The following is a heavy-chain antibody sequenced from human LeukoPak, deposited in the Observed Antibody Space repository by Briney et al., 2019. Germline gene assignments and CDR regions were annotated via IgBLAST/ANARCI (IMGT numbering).Heavy chain of an antibody. Sequence: SETLSLTCIVSGDYVSSHYWSWIRQPPGKTLEWIGYIYYSGITVYNPSLTSRLTISVDKNRFSLHLTSVTAADTAVYYCAKVPSYDSSGSSRGSIDVWGQGTLVTVSS. CDR2: IYYSGIT. CDR3: AKVPSYDSSGSSRGSIDV. J-gene: IGHJ4*02. D-gene: IGHD3-22*01. CDR1: GDYVSSHY. V-gene: IGHV4-59*02.